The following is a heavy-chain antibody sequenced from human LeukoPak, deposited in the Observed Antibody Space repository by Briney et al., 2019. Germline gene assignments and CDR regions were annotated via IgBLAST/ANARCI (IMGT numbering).Heavy chain of an antibody. CDR2: ISSSSSYT. Sequence: GGSLRLSCAASGFTFSDYYMSWIRQAPGKGLEWVSYISSSSSYTNYADSVKGRFTISRDNAKNSLYLQMNSLRAEDTAVCYCARDKSFAADYWGQGTLVTVSS. CDR3: ARDKSFAADY. J-gene: IGHJ4*02. V-gene: IGHV3-11*06. D-gene: IGHD3-10*01. CDR1: GFTFSDYY.